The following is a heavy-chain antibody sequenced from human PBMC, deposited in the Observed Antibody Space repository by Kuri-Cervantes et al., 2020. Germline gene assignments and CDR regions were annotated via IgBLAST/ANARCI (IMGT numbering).Heavy chain of an antibody. CDR2: ISSSSSYI. CDR3: ARVREFGDFEY. Sequence: GESLKISCAASGFTFSSYSMNWVRQAPGKGLEWVSSISSSSSYIYYADSVKGRFTISRDNAKNSLYLQMNSLRAEDTAVYYCARVREFGDFEYWGQGTLVTVSS. V-gene: IGHV3-21*04. D-gene: IGHD3-10*01. CDR1: GFTFSSYS. J-gene: IGHJ4*02.